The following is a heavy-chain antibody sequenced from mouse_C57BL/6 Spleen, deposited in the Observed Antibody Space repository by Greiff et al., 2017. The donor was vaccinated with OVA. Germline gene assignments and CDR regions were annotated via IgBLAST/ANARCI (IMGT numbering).Heavy chain of an antibody. Sequence: EVKVVESGGGLVQPKGSLKLSCAASGFSFNTYAMNWVRQAPGKGLEWVARIRSKSNNYATYYAESVKDRFTISRDDSESMLYLQMNNLKTEDTAMYYCVRRYGGAMDYWGQGTSVTVSS. D-gene: IGHD1-1*02. CDR2: IRSKSNNYAT. CDR1: GFSFNTYA. V-gene: IGHV10-1*01. J-gene: IGHJ4*01. CDR3: VRRYGGAMDY.